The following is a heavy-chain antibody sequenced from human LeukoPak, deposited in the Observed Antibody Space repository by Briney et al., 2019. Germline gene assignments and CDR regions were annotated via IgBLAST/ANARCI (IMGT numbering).Heavy chain of an antibody. D-gene: IGHD2-21*01. CDR3: AGEALPGDNGFDY. CDR1: GFTFSSYS. CDR2: ISSSSSYI. Sequence: GGSLRLSCAASGFTFSSYSMNWVRQAPGKGLEWVSSISSSSSYIYYADSVKGRFTISRDNSKNTLYLQMNSLRAEDTAVYYCAGEALPGDNGFDYWGQGTLVTVSS. J-gene: IGHJ4*02. V-gene: IGHV3-21*01.